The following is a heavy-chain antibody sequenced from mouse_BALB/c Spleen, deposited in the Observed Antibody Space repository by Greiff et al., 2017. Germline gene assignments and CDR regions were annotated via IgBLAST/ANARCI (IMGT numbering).Heavy chain of an antibody. V-gene: IGHV1S135*01. CDR2: IDPYNGGT. D-gene: IGHD2-14*01. CDR3: ARYDYAMDY. Sequence: VQLKESGPELGKPGASVKISCKASGYSFTGYNMYWVKQSHRKSLEWIGYIDPYNGGTSYNQKSKGKATLTVDKSSSTAYMHLNSLTSEDSAIYYCARYDYAMDYWGQGTSVTVSS. CDR1: GYSFTGYN. J-gene: IGHJ4*01.